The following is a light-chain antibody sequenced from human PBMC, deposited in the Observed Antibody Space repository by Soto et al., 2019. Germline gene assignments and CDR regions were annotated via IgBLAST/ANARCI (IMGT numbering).Light chain of an antibody. Sequence: DLQMTQSPSSLSASGGDRVTITCRASQTIGRYLNWYQQKPGKAPRLLIYTASTLPSGVPSRFSGSGSGTDFVLTINSLQPEDFATYYCQQTYSIPWTFGQGTEVEIK. CDR1: QTIGRY. CDR3: QQTYSIPWT. CDR2: TAS. J-gene: IGKJ1*01. V-gene: IGKV1-39*01.